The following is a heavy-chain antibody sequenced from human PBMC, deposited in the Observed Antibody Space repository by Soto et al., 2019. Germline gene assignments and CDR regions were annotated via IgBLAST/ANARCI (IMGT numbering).Heavy chain of an antibody. V-gene: IGHV1-69*01. CDR1: GGTFSSYS. CDR3: ARDGGRHSGGMDY. D-gene: IGHD2-15*01. CDR2: IIPIFGTA. J-gene: IGHJ4*02. Sequence: QVQLVQSGAAVKKPGSSVKVSCKASGGTFSSYSINWVRQAPGQWLEWMGEIIPIFGTANYVQKFEGRVTITADESTSTAYMELSSLRSEDTAVYYCARDGGRHSGGMDYWGQGTLVTVSS.